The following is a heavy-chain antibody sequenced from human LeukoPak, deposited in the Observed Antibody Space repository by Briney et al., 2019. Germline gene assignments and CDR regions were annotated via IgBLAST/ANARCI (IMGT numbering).Heavy chain of an antibody. V-gene: IGHV4-34*01. J-gene: IGHJ3*02. CDR1: GGSFGGYY. CDR2: INHSGST. D-gene: IGHD3-16*01. Sequence: PSETLSLTCAVYGGSFGGYYWSWIRQPPGKGLEWIGEINHSGSTNYNPSLKSRVTISVDTSKNQFSLKLSSVTAADTAVYYCASILGKKAFDIWGQGTMVTVSS. CDR3: ASILGKKAFDI.